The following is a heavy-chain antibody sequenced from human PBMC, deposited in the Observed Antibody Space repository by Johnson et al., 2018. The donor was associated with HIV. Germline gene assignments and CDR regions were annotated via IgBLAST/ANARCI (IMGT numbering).Heavy chain of an antibody. CDR1: GFTLSNYG. V-gene: IGHV3-30*02. CDR3: AKGWRQLWPTGDGAFDI. CDR2: IRYDGSKR. D-gene: IGHD5-18*01. J-gene: IGHJ3*02. Sequence: VQLVESGGGVVQPGRSLRLSCAASGFTLSNYGLHWVRQAPGKGLEWVAFIRYDGSKRYYADSVKGRFTISRDNAKNTLYLQMNSLRTGDTAVYYCAKGWRQLWPTGDGAFDIWGQGTMVTVSS.